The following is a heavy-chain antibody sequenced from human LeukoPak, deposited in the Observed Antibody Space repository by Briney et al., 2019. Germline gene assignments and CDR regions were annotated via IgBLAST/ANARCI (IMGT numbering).Heavy chain of an antibody. Sequence: PSGTLSLTCGVSGGSISNTNWWTWVPPPPGKGLEWIGEVNLQGSTNYNPSLKSRVAISVDKAENHISLKLTSVTAADTAVYYCAREGGPYRPLDYSGQGTLVTVAS. CDR2: VNLQGST. J-gene: IGHJ4*02. V-gene: IGHV4-4*02. CDR3: AREGGPYRPLDY. CDR1: GGSISNTNW.